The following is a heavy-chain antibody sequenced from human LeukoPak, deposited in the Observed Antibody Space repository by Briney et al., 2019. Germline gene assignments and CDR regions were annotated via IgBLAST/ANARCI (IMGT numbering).Heavy chain of an antibody. CDR2: IYYSGST. CDR3: ARVGGTNYYYYGMDV. V-gene: IGHV4-59*01. CDR1: GGSISNYY. J-gene: IGHJ6*02. D-gene: IGHD1-26*01. Sequence: SETLSLTCTVSGGSISNYYWSWIRQPPGKGLEWIGYIYYSGSTNYNPSLKSRVTISVDTSKNQFSLKLSSVTAADTAVYCCARVGGTNYYYYGMDVWGQGTTVTVSS.